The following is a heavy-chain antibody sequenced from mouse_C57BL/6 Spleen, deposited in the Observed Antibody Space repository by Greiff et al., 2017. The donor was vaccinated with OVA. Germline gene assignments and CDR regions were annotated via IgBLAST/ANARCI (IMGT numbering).Heavy chain of an antibody. CDR1: GFNIKDDY. D-gene: IGHD2-5*01. J-gene: IGHJ2*01. CDR2: IDPENGDT. Sequence: VQLQQSGAELVRPGASVKLSCTASGFNIKDDYMHWVKQRPEQGLEWIGWIDPENGDTEYATKFQGKATITADTSSNTAYLQLSSLTSEDTAVYYCTTRGYSNDYWGQGTTLTVSS. CDR3: TTRGYSNDY. V-gene: IGHV14-4*01.